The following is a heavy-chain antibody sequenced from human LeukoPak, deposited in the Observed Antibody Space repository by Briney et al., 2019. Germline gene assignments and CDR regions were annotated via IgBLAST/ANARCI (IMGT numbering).Heavy chain of an antibody. J-gene: IGHJ4*02. V-gene: IGHV3-23*01. CDR3: AKGDGGKYDSSGWVDYFDY. Sequence: PGRSLRLSCVASGLTFNTYAMTSVRHAPGKGLEWVSSICGSGGCTYYADSVKGRFTISRDHFKNTLYLQMNSLRAEDTGVYYCAKGDGGKYDSSGWVDYFDYWGQGSLVTVSS. D-gene: IGHD3-22*01. CDR2: ICGSGGCT. CDR1: GLTFNTYA.